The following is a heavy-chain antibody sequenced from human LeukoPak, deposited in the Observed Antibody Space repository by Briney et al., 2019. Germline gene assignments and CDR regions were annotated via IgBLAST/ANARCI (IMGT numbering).Heavy chain of an antibody. V-gene: IGHV3-7*01. Sequence: PGGSLRLSCAASGFTFSSYWMSWVRQAPGKGLEWVATIKEDGSEKYYVDSVKGRFTTSRDNAKNSLYLQMNSLRAEDTAVYYCARDRSRCYYWGQGTLVTVSS. CDR2: IKEDGSEK. CDR3: ARDRSRCYY. J-gene: IGHJ4*02. CDR1: GFTFSSYW.